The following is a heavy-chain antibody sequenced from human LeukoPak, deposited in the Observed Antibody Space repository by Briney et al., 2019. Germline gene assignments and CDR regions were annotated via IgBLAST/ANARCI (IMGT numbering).Heavy chain of an antibody. CDR3: ARGESRNPTRIAVAKYDY. Sequence: ASVQVSCKASGYTFTSYAMHWVRQAPGQRLEWMGWINAGNGNTKYSQKFQGRVTITRDTSASTAYMELSSLRSEDTAVYYCARGESRNPTRIAVAKYDYWGQGTLVTVSS. CDR2: INAGNGNT. CDR1: GYTFTSYA. D-gene: IGHD6-19*01. J-gene: IGHJ4*02. V-gene: IGHV1-3*01.